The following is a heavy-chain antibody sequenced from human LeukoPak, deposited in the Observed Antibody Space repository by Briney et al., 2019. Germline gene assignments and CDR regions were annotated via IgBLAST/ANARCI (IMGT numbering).Heavy chain of an antibody. V-gene: IGHV3-30*04. J-gene: IGHJ3*02. CDR2: ISYDGSNR. CDR1: GFTFSSYA. D-gene: IGHD2-2*01. Sequence: GGSLRLSCAASGFTFSSYAMHWVRQAPGKGLEGVAVISYDGSNRYYADSVKGRFTISRDNSKNTLYLQMNSLRAEDTAVYYCARETDIVVVPAATDDAFDIWGQGTMVTVSS. CDR3: ARETDIVVVPAATDDAFDI.